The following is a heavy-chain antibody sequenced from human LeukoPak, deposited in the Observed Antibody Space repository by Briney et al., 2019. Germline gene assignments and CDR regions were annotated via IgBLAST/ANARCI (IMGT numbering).Heavy chain of an antibody. CDR2: ISSSGSTK. J-gene: IGHJ3*02. Sequence: PGGSLRLSCAASGFTFSSYEMNWVRQAPGKGLEWVSSISSSGSTKYYADSLKGRFTISRDNARNSLYLQMNSLRAEDMAVYYCHYDSSGHDAFDIWGQGTMVTVSS. CDR3: HYDSSGHDAFDI. CDR1: GFTFSSYE. D-gene: IGHD3-22*01. V-gene: IGHV3-48*03.